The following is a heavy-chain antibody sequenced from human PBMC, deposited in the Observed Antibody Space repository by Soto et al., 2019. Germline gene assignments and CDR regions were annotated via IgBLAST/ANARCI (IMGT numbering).Heavy chain of an antibody. CDR1: GYTFTTYT. V-gene: IGHV1-3*01. J-gene: IGHJ3*02. CDR3: ERKQPEFQIGLAWAHDN. D-gene: IGHD3-3*01. CDR2: INPSNGDT. Sequence: QVQLVQSGAEVKKPGASVKVSCRASGYTFTTYTLLCVRQAPGQRLEWMAWINPSNGDTKYSQNFQGRVTDTKDTTASGAYMEINSQSTEDTATYYGERKQPEFQIGLAWAHDNGGQGTMVTVSS.